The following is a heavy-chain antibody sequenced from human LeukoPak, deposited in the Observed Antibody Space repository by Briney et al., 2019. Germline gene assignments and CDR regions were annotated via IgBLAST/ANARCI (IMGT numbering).Heavy chain of an antibody. CDR3: ATPSVHPEVFDI. CDR2: INSDGSST. CDR1: GFTFSSYW. V-gene: IGHV3-74*01. D-gene: IGHD1-1*01. Sequence: QPGGSLRLSCAASGFTFSSYWMHWVRQAPGKGLVWVSRINSDGSSTSYADSVKGRFTISRDNAKSTLYLQMNSLRAEDTAVYYCATPSVHPEVFDIWGQGTMVTVSS. J-gene: IGHJ3*02.